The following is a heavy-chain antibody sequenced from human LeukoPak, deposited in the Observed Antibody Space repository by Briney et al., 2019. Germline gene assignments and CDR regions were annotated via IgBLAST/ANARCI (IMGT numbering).Heavy chain of an antibody. J-gene: IGHJ3*02. CDR1: GYTFTSYD. D-gene: IGHD3-16*01. V-gene: IGHV1-8*01. Sequence: ASVKVSCKASGYTFTSYDINWVRQATGQGLEWMGWMNPNSGNTGYAQKFQGRVTMTRNTSISTAYMELSSLRSEDAAVYYCVEVGFGDAFDIWGQGTMVTVSS. CDR3: VEVGFGDAFDI. CDR2: MNPNSGNT.